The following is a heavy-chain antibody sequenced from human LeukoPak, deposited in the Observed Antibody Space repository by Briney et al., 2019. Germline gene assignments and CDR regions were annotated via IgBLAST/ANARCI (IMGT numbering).Heavy chain of an antibody. V-gene: IGHV1-2*02. CDR1: GYTFTGYY. Sequence: ASVKVSCKASGYTFTGYYMHWVRQAPGQGLEWMGWINPNSGGTNYAQKFQGRVTMTRDTSISTAYMELSRLRSDDTAVYYCARTRNSSGWYFGGLGYWGQGTLVTVSS. CDR3: ARTRNSSGWYFGGLGY. J-gene: IGHJ4*02. CDR2: INPNSGGT. D-gene: IGHD6-19*01.